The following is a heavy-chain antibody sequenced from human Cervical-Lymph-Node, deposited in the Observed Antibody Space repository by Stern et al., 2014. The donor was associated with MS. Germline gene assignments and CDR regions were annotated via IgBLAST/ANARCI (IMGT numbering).Heavy chain of an antibody. Sequence: QVQLVQSGAEVKKPGASVKVSCKASEYTFTKYHFHWVRQAPGKGLEWMGLINPRDGTTSLAEKVVGRVASTRDTCTKTVSLEVGSRKSEDPAVYFCARKPPADTTMTYYCYGMDVWGQGTRVTVS. J-gene: IGHJ6*02. CDR3: ARKPPADTTMTYYCYGMDV. D-gene: IGHD5-18*01. CDR2: INPRDGTT. V-gene: IGHV1-46*03. CDR1: EYTFTKYH.